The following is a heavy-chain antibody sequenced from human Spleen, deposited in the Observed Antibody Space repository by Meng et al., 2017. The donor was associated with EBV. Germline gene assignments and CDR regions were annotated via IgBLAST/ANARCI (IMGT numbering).Heavy chain of an antibody. V-gene: IGHV1-3*01. D-gene: IGHD6-19*01. CDR2: INVGNGDT. Sequence: QGQFVQSGAEVKKPGASVKVSCEASGYTFTSYAMHWVRQAPGQRLEWMGWINVGNGDTKYSQKFHGRVTITRDTSATTAYMELSSLTSEDTAVYYCARDSSGDSRRFDPWGQGTLVTVSS. CDR1: GYTFTSYA. CDR3: ARDSSGDSRRFDP. J-gene: IGHJ5*02.